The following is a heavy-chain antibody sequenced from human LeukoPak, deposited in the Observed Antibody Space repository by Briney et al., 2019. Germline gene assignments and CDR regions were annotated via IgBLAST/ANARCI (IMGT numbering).Heavy chain of an antibody. Sequence: PSETLSLTCTVSGGSISSYYWSWIRQPPGRGLEWIGYIYYSGNTNYNPSLKSRVTISVDTSKNQFSLKLSSVTAADTALYYCVRNTGLFDYRGQGTLVTVSS. J-gene: IGHJ4*02. CDR1: GGSISSYY. CDR2: IYYSGNT. CDR3: VRNTGLFDY. D-gene: IGHD1-14*01. V-gene: IGHV4-59*01.